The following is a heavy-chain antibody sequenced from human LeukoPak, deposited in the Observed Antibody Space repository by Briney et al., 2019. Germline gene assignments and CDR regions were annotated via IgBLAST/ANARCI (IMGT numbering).Heavy chain of an antibody. V-gene: IGHV3-74*01. CDR1: GFTFSSYW. CDR3: ARDLLSGFVPCAY. Sequence: GGSLRLSCAASGFTFSSYWMHWVRQTPGKGLEWLSRIDGDGTTTSYADSVKGRFTISRDNAKNTLYLQMTSLRAEDAAVYYCARDLLSGFVPCAYWGQGTLVTVSS. CDR2: IDGDGTTT. D-gene: IGHD2/OR15-2a*01. J-gene: IGHJ4*02.